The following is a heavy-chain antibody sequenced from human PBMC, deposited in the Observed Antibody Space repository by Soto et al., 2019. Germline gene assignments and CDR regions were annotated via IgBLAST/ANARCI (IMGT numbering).Heavy chain of an antibody. V-gene: IGHV4-59*08. CDR1: GGSISSYY. J-gene: IGHJ6*02. Sequence: SETLSLTCTVSGGSISSYYWSWIRQPPGKGLEWIGYIYYSGSTNYNPSLKSRVTISVDTSKNQFSLKLSSVTAADTAVYYCARVSDYYYGMDVWGQGTTVTVSS. CDR3: ARVSDYYYGMDV. CDR2: IYYSGST. D-gene: IGHD6-19*01.